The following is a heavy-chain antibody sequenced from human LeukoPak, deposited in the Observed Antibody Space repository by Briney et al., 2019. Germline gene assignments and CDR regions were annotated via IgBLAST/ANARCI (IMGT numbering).Heavy chain of an antibody. D-gene: IGHD5-18*01. CDR2: IYPGDSDT. Sequence: GESLKISCQGSGYSFTNYWIGWVRQMPGKGLEWIEIIYPGDSDTRYSPSFQGQVTISANTSISTAYLQWSSLKASDTAMYYCASQQHRGYTYFYDYWGQGTLVTVSS. CDR3: ASQQHRGYTYFYDY. CDR1: GYSFTNYW. V-gene: IGHV5-51*01. J-gene: IGHJ4*02.